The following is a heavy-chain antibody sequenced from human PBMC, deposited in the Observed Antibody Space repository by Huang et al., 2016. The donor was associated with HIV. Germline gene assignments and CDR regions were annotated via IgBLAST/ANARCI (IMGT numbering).Heavy chain of an antibody. J-gene: IGHJ6*02. CDR2: IKQDESEK. CDR1: TFTFGAYW. D-gene: IGHD1-7*01. V-gene: IGHV3-7*01. Sequence: VESGGRSVQPGGSLKLSCVGSTFTFGAYWMSWVRQPPGKGLDWVANIKQDESEKYYVDSVKGRFNISRDNARKVLFLEMDDLRVEDTAIYFCATKTAGMDIWGQGTTVTVSS. CDR3: ATKTAGMDI.